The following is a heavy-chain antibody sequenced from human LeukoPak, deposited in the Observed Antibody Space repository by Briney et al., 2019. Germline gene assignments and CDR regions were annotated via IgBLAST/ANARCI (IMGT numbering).Heavy chain of an antibody. CDR1: GYSFTSYS. D-gene: IGHD6-13*01. V-gene: IGHV5-51*01. CDR3: ARPIAGAGTDLGY. CDR2: IYTGDSDT. Sequence: GESLKISCKASGYSFTSYSIGWVRQMPGKGLGWMGIIYTGDSDTRYSPSFQGQVTISVDKSISTAYLQWRSLKASDTAIYYCARPIAGAGTDLGYWGQGTLVTVSS. J-gene: IGHJ4*02.